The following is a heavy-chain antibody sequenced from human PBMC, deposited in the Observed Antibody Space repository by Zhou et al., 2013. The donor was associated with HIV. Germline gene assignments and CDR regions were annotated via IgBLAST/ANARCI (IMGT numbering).Heavy chain of an antibody. CDR3: AREVAAAGRDWFDP. V-gene: IGHV1-3*01. CDR2: INAGNGNT. CDR1: GYTFTSYA. D-gene: IGHD6-13*01. J-gene: IGHJ5*02. Sequence: QVQLVQSGAEVKKPGASVKVSCKASGYTFTSYAMHWVRQAPGQRLEWMGWINAGNGNTKYSQKFQGRVTITRDTSATTAYMELSSLRSEDTAVYYCAREVAAAGRDWFDPWGQGTPGHRLL.